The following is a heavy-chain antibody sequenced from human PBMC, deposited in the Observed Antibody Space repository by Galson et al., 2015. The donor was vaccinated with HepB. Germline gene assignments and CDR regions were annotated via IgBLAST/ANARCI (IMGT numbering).Heavy chain of an antibody. Sequence: CAISGDSVSSNSAAWNWIRQSPSRGLEWLGRTYYRSKWYNDYAVSVKSRITINPDTSKDQFSLQLNSLTPEDTAVYYCARGVDGDYYYGMDVWGQGTTVTVSS. CDR2: TYYRSKWYN. V-gene: IGHV6-1*01. D-gene: IGHD4-17*01. J-gene: IGHJ6*02. CDR3: ARGVDGDYYYGMDV. CDR1: GDSVSSNSAA.